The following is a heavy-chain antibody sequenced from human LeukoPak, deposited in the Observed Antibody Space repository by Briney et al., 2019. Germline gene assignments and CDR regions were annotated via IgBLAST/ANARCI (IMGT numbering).Heavy chain of an antibody. D-gene: IGHD6-6*01. J-gene: IGHJ3*02. CDR3: VKTLGYSSSGGDI. CDR2: ISTGSSYT. Sequence: GGSLRLSCAPSGFTFSDYYMRWIRQAPGRGLEWVSYISTGSSYTNYADSVKGRFTISRDNAKNSLYLQMNSLRAEDTALYYCVKTLGYSSSGGDIWGQGTMVTVSS. V-gene: IGHV3-11*03. CDR1: GFTFSDYY.